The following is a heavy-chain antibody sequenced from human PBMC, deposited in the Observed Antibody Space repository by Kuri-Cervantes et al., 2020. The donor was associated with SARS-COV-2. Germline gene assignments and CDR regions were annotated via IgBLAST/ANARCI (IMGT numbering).Heavy chain of an antibody. CDR3: ARGKWLSAYYYYYYGMDV. CDR2: INHSGST. D-gene: IGHD3-22*01. V-gene: IGHV4-34*01. J-gene: IGHJ6*02. Sequence: GSLRLSCAASGFTFSSYSMSWIRQPPGKGLEWIGEINHSGSTNYNPSLKSRVTISVDTSKNQFSLKLSSVTAADTAVYYCARGKWLSAYYYYYYGMDVWGQGTTVTVSS. CDR1: GFTFSSYS.